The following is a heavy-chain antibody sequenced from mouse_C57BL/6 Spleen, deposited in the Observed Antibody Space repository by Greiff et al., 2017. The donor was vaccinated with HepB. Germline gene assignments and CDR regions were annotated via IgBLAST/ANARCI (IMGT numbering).Heavy chain of an antibody. CDR1: GYTFTDYA. D-gene: IGHD2-3*01. CDR3: GRGWLPSDYYFDY. V-gene: IGHV1-67*01. CDR2: ISTYYGDA. J-gene: IGHJ2*01. Sequence: VQLQQSGPELVRPGVSVKISCKGSGYTFTDYAMHWVKQSHAKSLEWIGVISTYYGDASYNQKFKDKATMTVDNSSSTAYMELARLTSEDSAVYYGGRGWLPSDYYFDYWGQGTTLTVSS.